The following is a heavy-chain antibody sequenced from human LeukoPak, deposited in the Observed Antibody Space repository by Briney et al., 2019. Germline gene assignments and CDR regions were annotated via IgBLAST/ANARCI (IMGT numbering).Heavy chain of an antibody. CDR2: LGTAGDT. CDR3: ARQSTPHGNFDY. CDR1: GFTLTNHA. D-gene: IGHD1-1*01. J-gene: IGHJ4*02. V-gene: IGHV3-13*01. Sequence: GGSLRLSCAASGFTLTNHAMHWVRQPAGEGLEWVSALGTAGDTFYPGSVKGRFSISRDNAKKSLFLQMNSLRVEDTAIYYCARQSTPHGNFDYWGQGTLVTVSS.